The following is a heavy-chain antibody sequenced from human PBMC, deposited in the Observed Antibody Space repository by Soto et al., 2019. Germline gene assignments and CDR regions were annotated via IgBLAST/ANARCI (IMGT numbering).Heavy chain of an antibody. D-gene: IGHD2-8*01. CDR1: GDSVSSNSAA. Sequence: SPTLSLTCAISGDSVSSNSAAWNWIRQSPSRGLEWLGRTYYRSKWYNDYAVSVKSRITINPDTSKNQFSLQLNSVTPEDTAVYYCARDRHCTNGVCYNGGTTSYFDYWGQGTLVTVSS. CDR3: ARDRHCTNGVCYNGGTTSYFDY. CDR2: TYYRSKWYN. J-gene: IGHJ4*02. V-gene: IGHV6-1*01.